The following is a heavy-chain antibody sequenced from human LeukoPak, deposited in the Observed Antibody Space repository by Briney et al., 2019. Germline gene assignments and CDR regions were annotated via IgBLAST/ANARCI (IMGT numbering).Heavy chain of an antibody. V-gene: IGHV3-23*01. CDR1: GFTFRTSG. CDR3: AKTGSGKGY. Sequence: GGSLRLSCAAFGFTFRTSGMSWVRQAPGKGLEWVSAISGSGVSTYYAASVKGRFTISRDNSKNTLHLQMNSLRADDTAVYYCAKTGSGKGYWGQGTLVTVSS. CDR2: ISGSGVST. D-gene: IGHD3-10*01. J-gene: IGHJ4*02.